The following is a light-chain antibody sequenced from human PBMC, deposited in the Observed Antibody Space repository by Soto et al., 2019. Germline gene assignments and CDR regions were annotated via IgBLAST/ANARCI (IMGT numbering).Light chain of an antibody. J-gene: IGLJ2*01. Sequence: QSALTQPASVSGSPGQSITISCTGSSSDGGTYNLVSWYQQHPGKAPKLMIYEGSKRPSGVSNRFSGSKSGNTASLTISGLQAEDEADYYCCSYAGNSTVDVFGGGTKLTVL. CDR2: EGS. CDR3: CSYAGNSTVDV. V-gene: IGLV2-23*03. CDR1: SSDGGTYNL.